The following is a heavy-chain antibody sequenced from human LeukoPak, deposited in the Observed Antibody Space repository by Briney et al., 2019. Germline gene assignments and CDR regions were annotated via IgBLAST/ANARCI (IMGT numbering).Heavy chain of an antibody. D-gene: IGHD6-13*01. J-gene: IGHJ6*03. CDR1: GGTFSSYA. CDR2: IIPIFGTA. CDR3: ARGRGTGGSNRDFYFYYYMDV. Sequence: GSSVKVSCKASGGTFSSYAISWVRQAPGQGLEWMGGIIPIFGTANYAQKFQGRVTITADESTSTAYMELTSLRSEDMAVYYCARGRGTGGSNRDFYFYYYMDVWGNGTTVIVSS. V-gene: IGHV1-69*01.